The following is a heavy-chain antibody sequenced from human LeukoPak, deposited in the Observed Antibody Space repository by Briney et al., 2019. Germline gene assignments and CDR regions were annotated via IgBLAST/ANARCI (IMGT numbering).Heavy chain of an antibody. D-gene: IGHD3-10*01. J-gene: IGHJ5*02. CDR3: ATLSPTNYGSGSYRWFPP. CDR1: GGSISSYC. V-gene: IGHV4-59*08. CDR2: IYYSGTT. Sequence: ASETLSLTCTGYGGSISSYCWGWIGQAPGKGREGRGYIYYSGTTPSIPSLTSRVTISVDTSKPQSSLQLRSVTAADTAVYSCATLSPTNYGSGSYRWFPPWGQGTLVTVSS.